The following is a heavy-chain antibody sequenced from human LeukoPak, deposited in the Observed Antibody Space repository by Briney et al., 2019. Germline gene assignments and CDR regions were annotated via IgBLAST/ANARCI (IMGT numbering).Heavy chain of an antibody. V-gene: IGHV1-2*06. D-gene: IGHD5-24*01. Sequence: ASVKVSCKASGYTFTGYYMHWVRQAPGQGLEWRGRINPNSGGTNYAQKFQGRVTMTRDTSISTAYMELSRLRSDDTAVYYCASLRDGYNFDYYYMDVWGKGTTVTVSS. J-gene: IGHJ6*03. CDR3: ASLRDGYNFDYYYMDV. CDR2: INPNSGGT. CDR1: GYTFTGYY.